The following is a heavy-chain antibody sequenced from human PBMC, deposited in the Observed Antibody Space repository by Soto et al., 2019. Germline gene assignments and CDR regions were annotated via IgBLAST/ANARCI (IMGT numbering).Heavy chain of an antibody. CDR1: GFTFSSYS. CDR2: ISSSSSYI. CDR3: ARDQGSGYYGSGRLDY. J-gene: IGHJ4*02. Sequence: EVQLVESGGGLVKPGGSLRLSCAASGFTFSSYSMNWVRQAPGKGLEWVSSISSSSSYIYYADSVKGRFTISRDNAKNSLYLQMNSLRAEDTAVYDCARDQGSGYYGSGRLDYWGQGTLVTVSS. D-gene: IGHD3-10*01. V-gene: IGHV3-21*01.